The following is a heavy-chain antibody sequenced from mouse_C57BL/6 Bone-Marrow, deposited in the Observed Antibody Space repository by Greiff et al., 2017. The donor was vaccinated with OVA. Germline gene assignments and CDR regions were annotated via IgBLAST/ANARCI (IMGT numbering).Heavy chain of an antibody. Sequence: QVQLQQSGPELVKPGASVKISCKASGYTFTDYYINWVKQRPGQGLEWIGWIFPGSGSTYYNEKFKGKATLTVDKSSRTAYMLLSSLTSENSAVYFCARCVYYPFYCAMDYWGQGTSVTVSS. V-gene: IGHV1-75*01. D-gene: IGHD1-1*01. CDR1: GYTFTDYY. CDR3: ARCVYYPFYCAMDY. CDR2: IFPGSGST. J-gene: IGHJ4*01.